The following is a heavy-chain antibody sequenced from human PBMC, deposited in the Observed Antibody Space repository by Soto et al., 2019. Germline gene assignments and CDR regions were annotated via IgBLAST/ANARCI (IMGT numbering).Heavy chain of an antibody. D-gene: IGHD3-3*01. V-gene: IGHV3-23*01. J-gene: IGHJ6*03. CDR2: ITASDGTT. Sequence: EVQLLESGGGLVQRGGSLRVSCAASGFTFSNYAMSWVRQAPGKGLEWVSAITASDGTTYYADSVKGRFTSSRDTSNNTLYLQMNSLRAEDTAVYYCAKGVKAVFGYYYYYMDVWGKGTTVTVSS. CDR1: GFTFSNYA. CDR3: AKGVKAVFGYYYYYMDV.